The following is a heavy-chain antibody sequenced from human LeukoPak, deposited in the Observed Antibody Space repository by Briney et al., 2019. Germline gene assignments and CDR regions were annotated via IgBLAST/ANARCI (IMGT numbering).Heavy chain of an antibody. V-gene: IGHV4-59*01. Sequence: SETLSLTCTVSGGSISSYYWSWIRQPPGKGLEWIGYIYYSGSTNYNPSLKSRVTISVDTSKNQFSLKLSSVTAADTAAYYCARGGVHVYYYGMDVWGQGTTVTVSS. CDR2: IYYSGST. D-gene: IGHD3-3*01. J-gene: IGHJ6*02. CDR3: ARGGVHVYYYGMDV. CDR1: GGSISSYY.